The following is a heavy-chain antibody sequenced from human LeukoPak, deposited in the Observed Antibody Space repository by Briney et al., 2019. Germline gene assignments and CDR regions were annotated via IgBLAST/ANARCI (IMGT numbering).Heavy chain of an antibody. Sequence: PSETLSLTCTVSGVSISGYYWSWIRQPAGKGLEWLGRFKSRVTMSVDMSKNQFSLKLTSVTAADTAVYYCARDGTYCGSDCYPHDALDIWGQGTMVTVSS. V-gene: IGHV4-4*07. CDR3: ARDGTYCGSDCYPHDALDI. D-gene: IGHD2-21*02. CDR1: GVSISGYY. J-gene: IGHJ3*02.